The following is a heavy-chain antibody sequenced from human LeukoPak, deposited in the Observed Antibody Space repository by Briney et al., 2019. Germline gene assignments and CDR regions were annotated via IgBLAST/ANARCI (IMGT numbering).Heavy chain of an antibody. CDR3: ARDRSGYEDY. V-gene: IGHV3-48*04. D-gene: IGHD5-12*01. CDR2: ISSGSANI. CDR1: GFTFSTYS. J-gene: IGHJ4*02. Sequence: TGGSLRLSCEASGFTFSTYSMNWVRQAPGKGLEWVAHISSGSANIYYADSVKGRFTISRDNAKNSLYLQMNSLRAEDTAVYYCARDRSGYEDYWGQGTLVTVSS.